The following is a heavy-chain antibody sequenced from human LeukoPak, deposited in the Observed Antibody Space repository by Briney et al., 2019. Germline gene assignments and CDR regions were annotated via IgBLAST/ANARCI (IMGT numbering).Heavy chain of an antibody. J-gene: IGHJ3*02. V-gene: IGHV3-7*01. CDR2: IKEDGSVK. CDR3: ARTVRGIVMPQNAFDI. CDR1: GFTFNNYG. D-gene: IGHD1-26*01. Sequence: GGSLRLSCSASGFTFNNYGMSWVRQAPGKGLEGVANIKEDGSVKYYVDSLKGRFTISRDNAENSLYLQMDSLRGEDTAVYYCARTVRGIVMPQNAFDIWGQGTMVTVSS.